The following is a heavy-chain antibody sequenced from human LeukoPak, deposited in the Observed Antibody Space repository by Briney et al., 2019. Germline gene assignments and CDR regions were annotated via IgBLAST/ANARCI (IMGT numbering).Heavy chain of an antibody. Sequence: ASVKVSCKASGYTFSNYDINWVRQATGQGLEWMGYMNPNSGITGFAQKFQGRITMTWDTSISTAYMELSSLTSDDTAVYYCAREPRRFGDWGQGTLITVSS. D-gene: IGHD3-10*01. V-gene: IGHV1-8*02. CDR2: MNPNSGIT. CDR1: GYTFSNYD. CDR3: AREPRRFGD. J-gene: IGHJ4*02.